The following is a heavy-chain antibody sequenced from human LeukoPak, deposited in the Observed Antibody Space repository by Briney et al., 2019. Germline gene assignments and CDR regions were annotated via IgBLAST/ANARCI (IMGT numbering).Heavy chain of an antibody. V-gene: IGHV5-51*01. J-gene: IGHJ3*02. CDR3: ARRGVVGVGSDAFDI. Sequence: GASLQISSKGSGSIFTSYWIGWVRHLPGKGLEWMGSFYPGNSATRYSPSFQGQVIISADKSISTAYLQRSRLKASDTATYDCARRGVVGVGSDAFDIWGQGTMVTVSS. CDR2: FYPGNSAT. D-gene: IGHD2-8*01. CDR1: GSIFTSYW.